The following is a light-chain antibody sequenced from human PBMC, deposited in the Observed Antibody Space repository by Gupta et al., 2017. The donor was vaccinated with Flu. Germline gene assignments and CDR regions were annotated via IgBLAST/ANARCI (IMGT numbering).Light chain of an antibody. CDR3: QQYDSYPYA. CDR1: QSISSW. V-gene: IGKV1-5*03. J-gene: IGKJ2*01. CDR2: KAS. Sequence: PSTRSASVGDRVTITCRASQSISSWLAWYQQKPGKAPKVLIYKASSLESGVPSRFSGSGSGTEFTLTISSLQPDDFATYYCQQYDSYPYAFGQGTKLEIK.